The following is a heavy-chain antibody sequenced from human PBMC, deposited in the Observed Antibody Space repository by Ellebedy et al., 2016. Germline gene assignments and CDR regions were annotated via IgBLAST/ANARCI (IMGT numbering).Heavy chain of an antibody. CDR1: GFTFSSYS. J-gene: IGHJ3*02. CDR3: ARDYNLFRAFDI. Sequence: GGSLRLXCAASGFTFSSYSMNWVRQAPGKGLEWVSSISSSSSYIYYADSVKGRFTISRDNAKNSLYLQMNSLRAEDTAVYYCARDYNLFRAFDIWGQGTMVTVSS. V-gene: IGHV3-21*01. D-gene: IGHD1-1*01. CDR2: ISSSSSYI.